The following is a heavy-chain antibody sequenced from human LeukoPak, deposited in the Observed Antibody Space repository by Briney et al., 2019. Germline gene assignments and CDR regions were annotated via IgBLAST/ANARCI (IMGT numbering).Heavy chain of an antibody. CDR1: GFTFSSYG. V-gene: IGHV3-30*02. CDR3: AKDMYQLPNYDYFYYMDV. J-gene: IGHJ6*03. Sequence: GGSLRLSCAASGFTFSSYGMHWVRQAPGKGLEWVAFIRYDGSNKYYADSVKGRFTISRDNSKNTLYLQMNSLRAEDTAVYYCAKDMYQLPNYDYFYYMDVWGKGTTVTVSS. D-gene: IGHD2-2*01. CDR2: IRYDGSNK.